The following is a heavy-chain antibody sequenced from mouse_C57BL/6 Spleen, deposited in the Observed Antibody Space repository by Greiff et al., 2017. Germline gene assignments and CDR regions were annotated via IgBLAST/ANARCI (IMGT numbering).Heavy chain of an antibody. D-gene: IGHD2-3*01. J-gene: IGHJ3*01. CDR1: GYTFTSYW. V-gene: IGHV1-64*01. Sequence: QVQLQQPGAELVKPGASVKLSCKASGYTFTSYWMHWVKQRPGQGLEWIGMIHPNSGSTNYNEKFKSKATLTVDKSSSTAYMQRSSLTSEDSAVYYCAKEEDDGYPNAYWGQGTLVTVSA. CDR3: AKEEDDGYPNAY. CDR2: IHPNSGST.